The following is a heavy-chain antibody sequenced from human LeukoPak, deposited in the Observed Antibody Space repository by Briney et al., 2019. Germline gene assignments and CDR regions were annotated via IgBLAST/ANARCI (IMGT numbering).Heavy chain of an antibody. CDR2: IIPILGIA. Sequence: SVKVSCKASGGIFSSYTISWVRQAPGQGLEWMGRIIPILGIANYAQKFQGRVTITADKSTSTAYMELSSLRSEDTAVYYCAREPKDYDFWSGYGYYYYYMDVWGKGTTVTVSS. D-gene: IGHD3-3*01. J-gene: IGHJ6*03. CDR1: GGIFSSYT. CDR3: AREPKDYDFWSGYGYYYYYMDV. V-gene: IGHV1-69*04.